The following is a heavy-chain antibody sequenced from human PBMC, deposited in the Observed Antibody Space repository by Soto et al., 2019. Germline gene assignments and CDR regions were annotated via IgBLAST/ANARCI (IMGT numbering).Heavy chain of an antibody. CDR1: GFTFSSYA. Sequence: EVQLLESGGGLVQPGGSLRLSCAASGFTFSSYAMSWVRQAPGKGLEWVSAISGSGGSTYYADSVKGRFTISREYFKNTLYLQMNRLRAEDTAVYYCANRGVDTARPFDYWGQGTLVTVSS. CDR3: ANRGVDTARPFDY. V-gene: IGHV3-23*01. CDR2: ISGSGGST. J-gene: IGHJ4*02. D-gene: IGHD5-18*01.